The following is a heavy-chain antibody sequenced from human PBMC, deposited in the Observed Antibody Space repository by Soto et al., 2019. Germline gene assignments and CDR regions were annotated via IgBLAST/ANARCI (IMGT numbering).Heavy chain of an antibody. CDR2: VYHNGGA. CDR1: GVSIHNSHSF. V-gene: IGHV4-39*01. D-gene: IGHD3-10*01. J-gene: IGHJ5*01. CDR3: GRVEEGATRHTDPDS. Sequence: SETLSLTCTVSGVSIHNSHSFWAWIRQPPGKGLEFIGSVYHNGGAHYNSSLKSRVTISVDTAHNQVSLRMRSLTAADTAVYYCGRVEEGATRHTDPDSWGQGILVTVSS.